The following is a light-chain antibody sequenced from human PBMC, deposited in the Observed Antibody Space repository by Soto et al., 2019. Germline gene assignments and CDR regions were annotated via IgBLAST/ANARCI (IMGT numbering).Light chain of an antibody. CDR3: QTWGTGWV. V-gene: IGLV4-69*01. Sequence: QLVLTQSPSASASLGASVKLTCTLSSGHSSYAIAWHQQQPEKGPRYLMKLNSDGSHSKGDGIPDRFSGSSSEAERYLTISSLQSEDEADYYCQTWGTGWVFGGGTKLTVL. J-gene: IGLJ3*02. CDR1: SGHSSYA. CDR2: LNSDGSH.